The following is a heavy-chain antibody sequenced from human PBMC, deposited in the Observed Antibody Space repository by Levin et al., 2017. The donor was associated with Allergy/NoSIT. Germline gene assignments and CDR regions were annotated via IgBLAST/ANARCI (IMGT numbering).Heavy chain of an antibody. V-gene: IGHV3-48*01. CDR2: ISSSSTII. J-gene: IGHJ4*02. CDR1: GFTFSSYS. Sequence: PGESLKISCAASGFTFSSYSMNWVRQAPGKGLEWVSYISSSSTIIYYADSVKGRFTISRDNAKNSLYLQMNSLRAEDTAVYYCARGDRNFDWLFYFENWGQGTLVTVSS. D-gene: IGHD3-9*01. CDR3: ARGDRNFDWLFYFEN.